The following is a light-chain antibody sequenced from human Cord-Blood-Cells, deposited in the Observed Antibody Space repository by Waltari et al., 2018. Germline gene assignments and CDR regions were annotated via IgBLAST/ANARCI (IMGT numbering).Light chain of an antibody. CDR2: RNN. CDR3: AAWDDSLSGPV. CDR1: SFNIGSNY. Sequence: QSVLTQPPSASGTPGQRVTISCSGSSFNIGSNYVYWYQQLPGTAPKLLIYRNNRRPSGVPDRFSGSKSGTSASLAISGLRSEDEADYYCAAWDDSLSGPVFGGGTKLTVL. J-gene: IGLJ3*02. V-gene: IGLV1-47*01.